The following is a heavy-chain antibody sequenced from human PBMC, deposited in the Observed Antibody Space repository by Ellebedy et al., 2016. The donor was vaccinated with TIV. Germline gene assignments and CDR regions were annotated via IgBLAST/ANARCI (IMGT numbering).Heavy chain of an antibody. CDR1: GGSISSSSYY. D-gene: IGHD4-17*01. CDR2: IYYSGST. CDR3: AREGYGDYWSYWYFDL. Sequence: SETLSLTCTVSGGSISSSSYYWGWIRQPPGKGLEWIGSIYYSGSTYYNPSLKSRVTISVDTSKNQFSLKLSSVTAADTAVYYCAREGYGDYWSYWYFDLWGRGTLVTVSS. V-gene: IGHV4-39*07. J-gene: IGHJ2*01.